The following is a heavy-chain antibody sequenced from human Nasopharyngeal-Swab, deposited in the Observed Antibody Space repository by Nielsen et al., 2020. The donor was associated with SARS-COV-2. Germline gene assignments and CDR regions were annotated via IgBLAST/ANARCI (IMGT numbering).Heavy chain of an antibody. D-gene: IGHD1-7*01. Sequence: SETLSLTCAVYGGSISSYYWSWIRQPPGKGLEWIGYIYYSGSTNYNPSLKSRVTISVDTSKNQFSLKLSSVTAADTAVYYCARLTGTLDYWGQGTLVTVSS. CDR2: IYYSGST. V-gene: IGHV4-59*08. CDR1: GGSISSYY. J-gene: IGHJ4*02. CDR3: ARLTGTLDY.